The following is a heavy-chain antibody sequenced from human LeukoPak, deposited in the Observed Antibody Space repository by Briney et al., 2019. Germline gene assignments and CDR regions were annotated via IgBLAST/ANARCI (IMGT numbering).Heavy chain of an antibody. V-gene: IGHV3-7*01. Sequence: HPGGSLRLSCAASGFTFSSYWMSWVRQAPGKGLEWVANIKQDGSEKYYVDSVKGRFTISRDNAKNSLYLQMNSLRAEDTAVYYCARVGRFGELAPLYDYVWGSYRHRPSHFDYWGQGTLVTVSS. D-gene: IGHD3-16*02. J-gene: IGHJ4*02. CDR3: ARVGRFGELAPLYDYVWGSYRHRPSHFDY. CDR2: IKQDGSEK. CDR1: GFTFSSYW.